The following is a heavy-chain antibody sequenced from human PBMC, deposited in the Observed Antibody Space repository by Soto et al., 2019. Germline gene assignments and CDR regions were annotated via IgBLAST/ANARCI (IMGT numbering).Heavy chain of an antibody. V-gene: IGHV4-59*08. Sequence: SETLSLTCTVSGGSIRSYYWSWIRQPPGKGLEWIGSIYYSGSTNYKPSLKSRVTISVDTSKNQFSLKLNSVTAADTAVYYCARQGGWFDPWGHGTLVTVSS. CDR1: GGSIRSYY. D-gene: IGHD1-26*01. CDR2: IYYSGST. CDR3: ARQGGWFDP. J-gene: IGHJ5*02.